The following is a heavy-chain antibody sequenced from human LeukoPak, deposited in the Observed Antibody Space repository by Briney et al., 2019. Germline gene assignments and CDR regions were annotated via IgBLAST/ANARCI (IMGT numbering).Heavy chain of an antibody. J-gene: IGHJ3*02. CDR1: GGSISSGGYY. V-gene: IGHV4-30-2*01. CDR3: ARDHRGRGEWLPEYDAFDI. D-gene: IGHD5-12*01. CDR2: IYHSGST. Sequence: SQTLSLTCTVSGGSISSGGYYWSWIRQPPGKGLEWIGYIYHSGSTYYNPSLKSRVTISVDRSKNQFSLKLSSVTAADTAVYYCARDHRGRGEWLPEYDAFDIWGQGTMVTVSS.